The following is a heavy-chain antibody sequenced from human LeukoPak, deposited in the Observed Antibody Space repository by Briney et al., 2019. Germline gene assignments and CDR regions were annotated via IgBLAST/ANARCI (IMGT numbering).Heavy chain of an antibody. CDR2: IKGKTDGGTT. D-gene: IGHD2-2*01. Sequence: GGSLRLSCEASGFTFSKAWMTWVRQAPGKGLDWVGRIKGKTDGGTTAYAAPVKGRFTISRDDSKNTVYLQMNSLKTEATAVYFCSTAVGIVVLPPTTDYWGQGTLVTVSS. V-gene: IGHV3-15*01. CDR1: GFTFSKAW. CDR3: STAVGIVVLPPTTDY. J-gene: IGHJ4*02.